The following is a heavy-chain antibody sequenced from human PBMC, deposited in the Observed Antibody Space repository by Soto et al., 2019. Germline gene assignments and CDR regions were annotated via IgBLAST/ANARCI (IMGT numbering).Heavy chain of an antibody. J-gene: IGHJ4*02. D-gene: IGHD5-18*01. Sequence: GGTLRLSCPSSVFTCCCYAMHWVRQAPGKGLEYVSTINSNGGSTYYANSVKGRFTISRDNSKNSLYLQMNSLRAEDTALYYCARVYREGYGERYFDYWGQGTLVTVSS. V-gene: IGHV3-64*01. CDR2: INSNGGST. CDR3: ARVYREGYGERYFDY. CDR1: VFTCCCYA.